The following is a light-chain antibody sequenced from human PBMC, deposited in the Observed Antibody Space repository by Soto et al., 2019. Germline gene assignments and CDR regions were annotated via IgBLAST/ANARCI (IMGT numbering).Light chain of an antibody. Sequence: QSVLTQPASVSGSPGQSITISCTGTISDVGGYQYVSWFQQHPGKAPKLMIYDVSDRPSGVSSRFSGSKSGNTASLTISGLQSEDEADYYCSSYTSDFTIIFGGGTKLTV. CDR2: DVS. CDR1: ISDVGGYQY. CDR3: SSYTSDFTII. J-gene: IGLJ2*01. V-gene: IGLV2-14*03.